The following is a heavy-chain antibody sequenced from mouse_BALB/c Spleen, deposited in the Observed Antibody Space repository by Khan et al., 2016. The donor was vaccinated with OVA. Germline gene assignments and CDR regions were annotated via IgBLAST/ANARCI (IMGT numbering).Heavy chain of an antibody. CDR3: TRDRIDY. CDR2: INPTSGYT. J-gene: IGHJ2*01. Sequence: VQLQESGPELVKPGASVKMSCKASGYTFTTYWMHWVKQRPGQGLEWIGYINPTSGYTDYNEKFKDRATLSADKSSSTAYMQLSSLTSEDSAVYYCTRDRIDYWGQGTTLTVSS. V-gene: IGHV1S26*01. CDR1: GYTFTTYW.